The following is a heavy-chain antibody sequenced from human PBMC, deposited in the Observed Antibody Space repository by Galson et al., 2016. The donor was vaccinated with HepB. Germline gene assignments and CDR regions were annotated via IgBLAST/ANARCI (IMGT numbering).Heavy chain of an antibody. V-gene: IGHV3-23*01. J-gene: IGHJ4*02. CDR1: GISFSSYA. CDR3: AKAEMTTVTRFEH. Sequence: SLRLSCAASGISFSSYAMSWVRQAPGKGLEWVSAIRGSGGTTYYADSVKGRFTISRDSSKNTLYLQMNSLRVEDTAIYYCAKAEMTTVTRFEHWGQGTLVTVSP. D-gene: IGHD4-17*01. CDR2: IRGSGGTT.